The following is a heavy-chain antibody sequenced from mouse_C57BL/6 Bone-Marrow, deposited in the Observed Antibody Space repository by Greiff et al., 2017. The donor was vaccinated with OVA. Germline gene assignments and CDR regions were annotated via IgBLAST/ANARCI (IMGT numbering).Heavy chain of an antibody. V-gene: IGHV8-8*01. CDR2: IWWVDDK. CDR3: AQMGAYDGPYAMDY. D-gene: IGHD1-2*01. J-gene: IGHJ4*01. Sequence: QVTLKVSGPGILQPSQTLSLTCSFSGFSLSTFGMGVGWIRQPSGKGLEWLAHIWWVDDKYSNPALKSRLTTSKDTSKNQVILKFANVNTADTATYYGAQMGAYDGPYAMDYWGQGTSVTVSS. CDR1: GFSLSTFGMG.